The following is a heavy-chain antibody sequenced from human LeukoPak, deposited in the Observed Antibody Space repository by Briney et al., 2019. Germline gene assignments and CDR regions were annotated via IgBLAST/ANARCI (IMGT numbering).Heavy chain of an antibody. Sequence: ETLSLTCTVSGGSISSSSYYWGWIRQPPGKGLEWIGSIYYSGSTYYNPSLKSRVTISADTSKNQFSLKLSSVTAADTAVYYCARLLSGGFDYWGQGTLVTVSS. CDR2: IYYSGST. V-gene: IGHV4-39*01. J-gene: IGHJ4*02. CDR3: ARLLSGGFDY. CDR1: GGSISSSSYY.